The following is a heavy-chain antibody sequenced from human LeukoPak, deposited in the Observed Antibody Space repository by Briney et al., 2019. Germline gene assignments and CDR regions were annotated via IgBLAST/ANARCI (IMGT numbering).Heavy chain of an antibody. CDR2: ISAYNGNT. CDR3: ARKTGDDYYYYYGMDV. J-gene: IGHJ6*02. CDR1: GYTFSSYG. V-gene: IGHV1-18*01. Sequence: ASVKVSCKASGYTFSSYGISWVRQAPGQGLEWMGWISAYNGNTNYAQKLQGRVTMTTDTSTSTAYMELRSLRSDDTAVYYCARKTGDDYYYYYGMDVWGQGTTVTVSS. D-gene: IGHD7-27*01.